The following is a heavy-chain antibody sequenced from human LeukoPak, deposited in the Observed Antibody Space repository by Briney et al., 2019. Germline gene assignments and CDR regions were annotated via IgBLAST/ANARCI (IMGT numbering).Heavy chain of an antibody. CDR3: ARGSRGWFDP. V-gene: IGHV4-61*02. Sequence: SETLSLTCTVSGGSISSGRYYWSWIRQPAGKGLEWIGRIYTSGSTNYNPSLKSRVTISVDTSKNQFSLKLSSVTAADTAVYYCARGSRGWFDPWGQGTLVTVSS. CDR2: IYTSGST. J-gene: IGHJ5*02. CDR1: GGSISSGRYY.